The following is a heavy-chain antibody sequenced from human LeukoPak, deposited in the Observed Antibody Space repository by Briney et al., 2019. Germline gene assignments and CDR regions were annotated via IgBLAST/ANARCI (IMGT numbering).Heavy chain of an antibody. V-gene: IGHV1-8*01. CDR1: GYTFSSYD. J-gene: IGHJ5*02. D-gene: IGHD4-17*01. CDR2: MNPNSGHT. CDR3: ARVYGDYSGDWFDP. Sequence: ASVKVSCKASGYTFSSYDIHWVRQATGQGLEWIGWMNPNSGHTGYVPKFQGRVTMTRNTSISTTYMELSSLRSEDTAVYYCARVYGDYSGDWFDPWGQGTLVTVSS.